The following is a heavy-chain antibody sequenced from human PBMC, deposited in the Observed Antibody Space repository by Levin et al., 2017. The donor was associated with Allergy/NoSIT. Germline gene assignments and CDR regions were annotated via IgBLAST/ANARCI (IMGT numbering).Heavy chain of an antibody. CDR2: ISYSGNT. CDR1: GGSIRSTSYY. Sequence: SETLSLTCTVSGGSIRSTSYYWGWIRQPPGKGLEWIGSISYSGNTYYNPSLKSRVTISVDTSKSQFSLKLSSVTAADTAVFYCARLYSGSRPPDYWGQGTLVTVSS. V-gene: IGHV4-39*01. J-gene: IGHJ4*02. CDR3: ARLYSGSRPPDY. D-gene: IGHD1-26*01.